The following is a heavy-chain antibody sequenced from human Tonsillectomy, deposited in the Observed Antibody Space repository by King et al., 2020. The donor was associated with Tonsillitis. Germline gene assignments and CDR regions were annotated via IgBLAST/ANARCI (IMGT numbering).Heavy chain of an antibody. J-gene: IGHJ5*02. Sequence: VQLVESGGGLVQPGGSLRLSCSASGFIFSSYAMSWVRQAPGKGLEGVSAISGSGGHTYYADSVKGRCTISRDNPKNTLYPQTNSLRAEDPAVNYWAKSRAGISGWFDPGGQGTLVTVSS. CDR2: ISGSGGHT. CDR1: GFIFSSYA. CDR3: AKSRAGISGWFDP. V-gene: IGHV3-23*04. D-gene: IGHD3-10*01.